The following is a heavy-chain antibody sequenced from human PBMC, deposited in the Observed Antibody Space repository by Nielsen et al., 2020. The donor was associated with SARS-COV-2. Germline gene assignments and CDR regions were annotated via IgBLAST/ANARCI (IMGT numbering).Heavy chain of an antibody. D-gene: IGHD6-6*01. CDR2: ISAYNGNT. CDR1: GYTFTSYA. CDR3: ARDVGQLDYYYMDV. V-gene: IGHV1-18*01. J-gene: IGHJ6*03. Sequence: ASVKVSCKASGYTFTSYAMNWVRQAPGQGLEWMGWISAYNGNTNYAQKLQGRVTMTRDTSTSTVYMELSSLRSEDTAVYYCARDVGQLDYYYMDVWGKGTTVTVSS.